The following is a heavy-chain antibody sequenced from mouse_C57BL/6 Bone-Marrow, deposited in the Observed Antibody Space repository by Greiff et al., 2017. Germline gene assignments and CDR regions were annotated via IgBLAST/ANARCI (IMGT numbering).Heavy chain of an antibody. CDR3: TTLYYEYDEDY. Sequence: VQLQQSGAELVRPGASVKLSCTASGFNIKDDYMHWVKQRPEQGLEWIGWIDPENGDTEYASKFQGKATITADTSSNTAYLQLSSRTSEDTAVYYCTTLYYEYDEDYWGQGTTLTVSS. J-gene: IGHJ2*01. CDR2: IDPENGDT. D-gene: IGHD2-4*01. V-gene: IGHV14-4*01. CDR1: GFNIKDDY.